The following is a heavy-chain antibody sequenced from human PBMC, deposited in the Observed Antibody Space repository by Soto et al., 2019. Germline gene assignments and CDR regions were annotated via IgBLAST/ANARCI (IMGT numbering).Heavy chain of an antibody. CDR3: AREVMTTVTTEDLNWFDP. CDR1: RYTFTRYG. D-gene: IGHD4-17*01. J-gene: IGHJ5*02. CDR2: ISAYNGNT. V-gene: IGHV1-18*01. Sequence: GXSGQVCYKASRYTFTRYGISWVRQAPGQGREWMGWISAYNGNTNYAQTLPGRVTMPTDTSTSTAYMELRRLRSDDTAVYDCAREVMTTVTTEDLNWFDPWGQGTLVTGSS.